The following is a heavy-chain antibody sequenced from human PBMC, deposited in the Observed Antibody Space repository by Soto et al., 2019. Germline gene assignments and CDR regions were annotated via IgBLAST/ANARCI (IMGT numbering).Heavy chain of an antibody. CDR2: MAYSGST. J-gene: IGHJ4*02. Sequence: SETLSLTCTVSGGSIKSGNYYWSWIRQHPGKGLEWIGSMAYSGSTYYSPSLKSRGNISIDTSRNQLSLRLRSVTAADTAVYYCARCQPIPLYYDYWAQGSMVTGSS. V-gene: IGHV4-31*03. CDR1: GGSIKSGNYY. CDR3: ARCQPIPLYYDY.